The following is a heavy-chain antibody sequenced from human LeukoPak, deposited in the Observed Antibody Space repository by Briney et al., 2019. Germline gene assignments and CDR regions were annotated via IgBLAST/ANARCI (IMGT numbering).Heavy chain of an antibody. CDR1: GGSFSGYY. J-gene: IGHJ4*02. CDR2: INHSGST. CDR3: ARIPPRITMVRGSGTFDY. V-gene: IGHV4-34*01. D-gene: IGHD3-10*01. Sequence: SETLSLTCAVYGGSFSGYYWSWIRQPPGKGLEWIGEINHSGSTNYNPSLKSRVTISVDTSKNQFSLKLSSVTAADTAVYYCARIPPRITMVRGSGTFDYWGQGTLVTVSS.